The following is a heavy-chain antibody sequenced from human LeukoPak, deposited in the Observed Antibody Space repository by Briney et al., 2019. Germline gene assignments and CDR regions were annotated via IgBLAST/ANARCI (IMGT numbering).Heavy chain of an antibody. CDR3: ARDREEEKTAENFDY. CDR1: GFTFSSYS. D-gene: IGHD2-21*02. V-gene: IGHV3-21*01. J-gene: IGHJ4*02. CDR2: ISSSSSYI. Sequence: AGGSLRLSCAASGFTFSSYSMNWVRQAPGKGLEWVSSISSSSSYIYYADSVKGRFTISRDNAKNSLYLQMNSLRAEDTAVYYCARDREEEKTAENFDYWGQGTLVTVSS.